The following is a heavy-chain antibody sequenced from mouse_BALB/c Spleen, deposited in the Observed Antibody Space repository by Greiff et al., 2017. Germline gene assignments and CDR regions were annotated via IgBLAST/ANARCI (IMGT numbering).Heavy chain of an antibody. CDR3: ARYYGNYEAMDY. V-gene: IGHV5-4*02. CDR1: GFTFSDYY. CDR2: ISDGGSYT. J-gene: IGHJ4*01. D-gene: IGHD2-1*01. Sequence: EVKLVESGGGLVKPGGSLKLSCAASGFTFSDYYMYWVRQTPEKRLEWVATISDGGSYTYYPDSVKGRFTISRDNAKNNLYLQMSSLKSEDTAMYYCARYYGNYEAMDYWGQGTSVTVSS.